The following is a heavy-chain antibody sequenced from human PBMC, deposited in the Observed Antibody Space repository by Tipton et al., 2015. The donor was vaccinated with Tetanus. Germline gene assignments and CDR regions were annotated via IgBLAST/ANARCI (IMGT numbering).Heavy chain of an antibody. D-gene: IGHD3-10*01. J-gene: IGHJ4*02. CDR2: IFPVYGTS. V-gene: IGHV1-69*01. Sequence: QLVQSGAEVKKPGSSVRVSCKTSGGTFRNYAISWVRQAPGQGLEWMGGIFPVYGTSNYAPEFQGRLTITAEESTGTAQMELSSLRSDDTAFYYWARDRGPGGGGSFDYWGQGTLVTVAS. CDR1: GGTFRNYA. CDR3: ARDRGPGGGGSFDY.